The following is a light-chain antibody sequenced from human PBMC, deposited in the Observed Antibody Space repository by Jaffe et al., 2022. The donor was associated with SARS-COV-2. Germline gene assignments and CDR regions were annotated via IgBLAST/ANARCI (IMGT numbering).Light chain of an antibody. CDR3: QQYGSTRELT. Sequence: EIVLTQSPGTLSLSPGESATLSCRASQFISSSYLAWYQQKPGQAPRVLIYGASSRATGIPDRFSGSGSGTDFTLTISRLEPEDFAVYYCQQYGSTRELTFGGGTKVQIK. CDR2: GAS. J-gene: IGKJ4*01. CDR1: QFISSSY. V-gene: IGKV3-20*01.